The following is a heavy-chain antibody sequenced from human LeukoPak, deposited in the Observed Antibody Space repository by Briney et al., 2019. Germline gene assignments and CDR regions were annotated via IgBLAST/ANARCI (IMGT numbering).Heavy chain of an antibody. Sequence: GGSLRLSCAASGFTFSSYSMNWVRQAPGKGLEWVSSISGSSSYIYYADSVKGRFTISRDNAKNSLYLQMNSLRAEDTAVDYCARVDYDILTGYYIYAFDIWGQGTMVTVSS. V-gene: IGHV3-21*01. D-gene: IGHD3-9*01. CDR2: ISGSSSYI. CDR1: GFTFSSYS. J-gene: IGHJ3*02. CDR3: ARVDYDILTGYYIYAFDI.